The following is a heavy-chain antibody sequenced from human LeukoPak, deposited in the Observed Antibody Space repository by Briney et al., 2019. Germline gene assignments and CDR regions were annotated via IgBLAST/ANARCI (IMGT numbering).Heavy chain of an antibody. J-gene: IGHJ6*02. D-gene: IGHD4-17*01. CDR2: IYTSGST. V-gene: IGHV4-4*07. CDR3: ARDGHNYGDYSVYYYYGMDV. CDR1: GGSISSYY. Sequence: SETLSLTCTVSGGSISSYYWSWIRQPAGKGLEWIGRIYTSGSTNYNPSLKSRVTMSVDTSKNQFSLKLSSVTAADTAVYYCARDGHNYGDYSVYYYYGMDVWGQGTTVTVSS.